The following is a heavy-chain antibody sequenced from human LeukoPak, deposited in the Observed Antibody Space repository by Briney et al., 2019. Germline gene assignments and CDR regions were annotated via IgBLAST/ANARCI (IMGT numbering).Heavy chain of an antibody. CDR1: GFTFSSYW. CDR2: IPNGGSNK. Sequence: PGGSLRLSCAASGFTFSSYWMHWVRRAPGKGLEWVAMIPNGGSNKYYADSVKGRFTISRDNSKNMLYLQMNSLITEDTALYYCARKGLDYGGEAFDIWGQGTMVTVSS. V-gene: IGHV3-30*02. D-gene: IGHD4-17*01. CDR3: ARKGLDYGGEAFDI. J-gene: IGHJ3*02.